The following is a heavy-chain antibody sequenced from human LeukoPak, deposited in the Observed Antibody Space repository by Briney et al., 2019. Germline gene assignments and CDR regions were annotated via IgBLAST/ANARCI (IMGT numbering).Heavy chain of an antibody. J-gene: IGHJ4*01. CDR1: GYTLTSYY. CDR3: ARSTSTYYYFDY. CDR2: INPKSGGA. D-gene: IGHD2-2*01. V-gene: IGHV1-2*06. Sequence: ASVKVSCKASGYTLTSYYLHWVRQAPGQGLEWMGRINPKSGGATYAQMIRGRVSMTTDTFISTAYMELNRLSSDDTAVYFCARSTSTYYYFDYWGHGSLVAVSS.